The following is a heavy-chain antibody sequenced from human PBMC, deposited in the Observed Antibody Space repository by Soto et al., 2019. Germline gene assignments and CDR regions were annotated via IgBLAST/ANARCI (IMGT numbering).Heavy chain of an antibody. D-gene: IGHD3-9*01. CDR1: GYTFTGYY. Sequence: QVQLVQSGAEVKKPGASVKVSCKASGYTFTGYYMHWVRQAPGQGLEWMGWINPNSGGTNYAQKFQGWVTMTRDTSISTAYMELSRLRSDDTAVYYCARELRYFDWVKGGYYYYMDVWGKGTTVTVSS. V-gene: IGHV1-2*04. J-gene: IGHJ6*03. CDR3: ARELRYFDWVKGGYYYYMDV. CDR2: INPNSGGT.